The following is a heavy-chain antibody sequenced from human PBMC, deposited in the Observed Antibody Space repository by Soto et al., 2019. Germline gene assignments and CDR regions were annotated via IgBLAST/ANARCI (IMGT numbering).Heavy chain of an antibody. J-gene: IGHJ5*02. CDR2: INPNSGGT. V-gene: IGHV1-2*04. CDR1: GYTFTGYY. Sequence: QVQLVQSGAEVKKPGASVKVSCKASGYTFTGYYMHWVRQAPGQGLEWMGWINPNSGGTNYAQKFQGWVTMTRDTSISRAYMELSRLRSDDTAVYYCARAGRNLNGNYSRWFDPWGQGTLVTVAS. CDR3: ARAGRNLNGNYSRWFDP. D-gene: IGHD1-7*01.